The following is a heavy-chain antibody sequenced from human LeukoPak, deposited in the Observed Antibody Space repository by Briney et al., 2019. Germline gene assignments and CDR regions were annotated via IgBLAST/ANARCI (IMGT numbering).Heavy chain of an antibody. CDR3: ARAFGASKSCDY. D-gene: IGHD3-10*01. CDR1: GYDFSTYG. V-gene: IGHV1-18*01. J-gene: IGHJ4*02. Sequence: ASVKVSCKTSGYDFSTYGITWVRQAPGQGLEYMGWIRPSNGNRNYAQKFQDRVTLTTDSSTSSVYMELRSLRSDDTAFYYCARAFGASKSCDYWGQGTLVTVSS. CDR2: IRPSNGNR.